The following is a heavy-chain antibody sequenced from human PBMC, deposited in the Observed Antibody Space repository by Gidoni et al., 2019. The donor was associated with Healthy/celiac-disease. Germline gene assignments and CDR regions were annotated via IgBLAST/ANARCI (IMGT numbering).Heavy chain of an antibody. CDR2: ISGSGGST. CDR1: GFTFSSYA. V-gene: IGHV3-23*01. CDR3: AKVKTPYYYDSSGYYYYYFDY. D-gene: IGHD3-22*01. J-gene: IGHJ4*02. Sequence: EVQLLESGGGLVQPGGSLRLSCAASGFTFSSYAISWVRQAPGKGLEWGSAISGSGGSTYYADSVKGRFTISRDNSKNTLYLQMNSLRAEDTAVYYCAKVKTPYYYDSSGYYYYYFDYWGQGTLVTVSS.